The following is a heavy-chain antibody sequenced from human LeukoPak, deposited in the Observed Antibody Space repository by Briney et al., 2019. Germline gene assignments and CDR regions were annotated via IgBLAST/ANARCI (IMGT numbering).Heavy chain of an antibody. CDR3: ASGVPEYYDFWSGYFYYFDY. D-gene: IGHD3-3*01. J-gene: IGHJ4*02. V-gene: IGHV4-59*01. CDR2: IYYSGST. Sequence: SETLSLTCTVSGGSISSYDWSWIRQRPGKGLEWIGYIYYSGSTNYNPSLKSRVTISVDTSKNQFSLKLTSVTAADTAVYYCASGVPEYYDFWSGYFYYFDYWGQGTLVTVSS. CDR1: GGSISSYD.